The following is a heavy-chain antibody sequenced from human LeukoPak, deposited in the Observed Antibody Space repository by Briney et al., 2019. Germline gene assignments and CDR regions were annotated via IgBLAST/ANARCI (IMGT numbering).Heavy chain of an antibody. D-gene: IGHD2-15*01. J-gene: IGHJ4*02. CDR1: GYTFTTFA. CDR2: INTDTGNP. Sequence: ASVKVSCKASGYTFTTFAVNWVRQAPGQGLEWMGWINTDTGNPTYGQDFTGRFVSSLDTSLSTAYLQISSLKAEDTAVYYCARGRHCSGGKCYGDYWGQGTLVTVSS. V-gene: IGHV7-4-1*02. CDR3: ARGRHCSGGKCYGDY.